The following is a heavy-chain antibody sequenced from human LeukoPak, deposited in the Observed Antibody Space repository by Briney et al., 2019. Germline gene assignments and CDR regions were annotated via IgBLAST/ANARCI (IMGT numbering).Heavy chain of an antibody. CDR2: INSDGSST. D-gene: IGHD3-9*01. J-gene: IGHJ6*02. Sequence: PGGSLRLSCAASGFTFSSYWMHWVRQAPGKGLVWVSRINSDGSSTSYADPVKGRFTISRDNAKNTLYLQMNSLRAEDTAVYYCARVGSGSEVLVLRYFDWSTRQNYGMDVWGQGTTVTVSS. CDR3: ARVGSGSEVLVLRYFDWSTRQNYGMDV. CDR1: GFTFSSYW. V-gene: IGHV3-74*01.